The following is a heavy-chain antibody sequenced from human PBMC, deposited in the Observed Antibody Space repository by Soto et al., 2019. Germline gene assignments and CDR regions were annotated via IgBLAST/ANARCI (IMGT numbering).Heavy chain of an antibody. J-gene: IGHJ4*02. V-gene: IGHV3-74*01. CDR2: INSDGSST. CDR1: GFTFSSYW. Sequence: EVQLVESGGGLVQPGGSLRLSCAASGFTFSSYWMHWVRQAPGKGLVWVSRINSDGSSTSYADSVKGRFTISRDNAKNTLDLQMNSLRAADTDVYYCVRTSLVVSAATREDYWGQGTLVTVSS. CDR3: VRTSLVVSAATREDY. D-gene: IGHD2-15*01.